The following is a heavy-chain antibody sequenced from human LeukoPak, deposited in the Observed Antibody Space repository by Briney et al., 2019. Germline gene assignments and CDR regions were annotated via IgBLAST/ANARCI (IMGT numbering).Heavy chain of an antibody. CDR3: AADPNPDGVQVY. V-gene: IGHV1-58*01. CDR2: IVVGSGNT. Sequence: SVKVSCKASGFTFTSSAVQWVRQARRQRLEWIGWIVVGSGNTNYAQKFQERVIITRDMSTSTAYMELSSLRSEDTAVYYCAADPNPDGVQVYWGQGTLVTVSS. CDR1: GFTFTSSA. J-gene: IGHJ4*02. D-gene: IGHD1-14*01.